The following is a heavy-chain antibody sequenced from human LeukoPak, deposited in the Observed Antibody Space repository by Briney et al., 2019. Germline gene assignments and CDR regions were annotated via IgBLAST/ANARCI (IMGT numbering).Heavy chain of an antibody. D-gene: IGHD3-9*01. CDR1: GFTFSSYA. CDR2: ISGSGGST. J-gene: IGHJ5*02. Sequence: GGSLRLSCAASGFTFSSYAMSWVRQAPGKGLEWVSAISGSGGSTYYADSVKGRFTISRDNSKNTLYLQMNSLRAEDMAVYYCANAARYYDFLAGYDGATGRFDPWGQGTLVTVSS. CDR3: ANAARYYDFLAGYDGATGRFDP. V-gene: IGHV3-23*01.